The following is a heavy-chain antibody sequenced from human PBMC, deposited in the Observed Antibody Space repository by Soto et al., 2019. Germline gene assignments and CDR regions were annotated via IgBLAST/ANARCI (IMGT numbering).Heavy chain of an antibody. CDR1: GFNFATYS. V-gene: IGHV3-23*01. CDR2: ISDGVDRA. J-gene: IGHJ4*02. D-gene: IGHD6-19*01. Sequence: GGSLRLSCAASGFNFATYSMSWVRQAPGKGLEWVAGISDGVDRAYYGDSVKGRFTISRDTSKNMLYLHMNSLRAEDTAIYYCARYTAVAAPYYFDYWGQGTLVTVSS. CDR3: ARYTAVAAPYYFDY.